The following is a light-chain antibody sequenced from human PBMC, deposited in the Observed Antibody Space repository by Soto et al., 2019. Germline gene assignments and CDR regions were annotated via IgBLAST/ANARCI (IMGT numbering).Light chain of an antibody. J-gene: IGLJ1*01. Sequence: QSALTQPASVSGSPGQSITISCTGTSSDIGASNYVSWYQQHPGQAPKLMFSDVNNRPSGISDRFSGSKSGNTASLTISGLQAEEEDDYYCYSWNGNSDTHYVFGTGTKLTVL. CDR3: YSWNGNSDTHYV. CDR2: DVN. V-gene: IGLV2-14*03. CDR1: SSDIGASNY.